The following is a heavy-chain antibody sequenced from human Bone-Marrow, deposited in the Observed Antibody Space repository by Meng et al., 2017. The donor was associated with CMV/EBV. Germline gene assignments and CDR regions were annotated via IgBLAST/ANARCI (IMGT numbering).Heavy chain of an antibody. CDR2: IKCDGSEK. CDR1: GFTFSRSW. CDR3: ARYYDFWSGGNWFDP. D-gene: IGHD3-3*01. J-gene: IGHJ5*02. V-gene: IGHV3-52*01. Sequence: GGSLRLSCAASGFTFSRSWMHWVCQAPEKGLEWVADIKCDGSEKYYVDSVKGRLTISRDNAKNSLYLQMNSLRAEDTAVYYCARYYDFWSGGNWFDPWGQGTLVTVSS.